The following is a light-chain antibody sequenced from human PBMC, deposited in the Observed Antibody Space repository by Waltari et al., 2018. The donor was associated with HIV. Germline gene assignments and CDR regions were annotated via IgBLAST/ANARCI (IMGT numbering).Light chain of an antibody. CDR3: QAWDSSTVV. Sequence: SYELTQPPSVSVSPGQTASITCSGDKLGDKYACWYQQKPGQSPVVVIYQDSKRPSGIPERVSGSNSGNTATLTISGTQAMDEADYYCQAWDSSTVVVGGGTKLTVL. CDR2: QDS. V-gene: IGLV3-1*01. CDR1: KLGDKY. J-gene: IGLJ2*01.